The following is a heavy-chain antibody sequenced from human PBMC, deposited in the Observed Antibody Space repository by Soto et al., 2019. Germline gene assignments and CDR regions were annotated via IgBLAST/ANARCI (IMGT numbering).Heavy chain of an antibody. CDR2: ISSSSSYT. D-gene: IGHD3-22*01. CDR3: ASRYYDSSVEDAFDI. V-gene: IGHV3-11*06. J-gene: IGHJ3*02. CDR1: GFTFSDYY. Sequence: GGSLRLSCAASGFTFSDYYMSWIRQAPGKGLEWVSYISSSSSYTNYADSVKGRFTISRDNARNSLYLQMNSLRAEDTAVYYCASRYYDSSVEDAFDIWGQGTMVTVSS.